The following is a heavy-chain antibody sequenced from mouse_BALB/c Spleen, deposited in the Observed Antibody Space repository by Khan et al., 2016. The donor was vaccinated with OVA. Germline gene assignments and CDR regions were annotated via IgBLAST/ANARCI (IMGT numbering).Heavy chain of an antibody. D-gene: IGHD1-1*01. J-gene: IGHJ2*01. CDR2: ISYSGVT. Sequence: VQLVESGPGLVKPSQSLSLTCTVTGYSITSGYAWNWIRQFPGNKLEWMGYISYSGVTSYTPSLKSRISITRDTSKNQFFLQLNSVTTEDTATYYCARGNYYGYYFDYWGPGTTLTVSS. V-gene: IGHV3-2*02. CDR3: ARGNYYGYYFDY. CDR1: GYSITSGYA.